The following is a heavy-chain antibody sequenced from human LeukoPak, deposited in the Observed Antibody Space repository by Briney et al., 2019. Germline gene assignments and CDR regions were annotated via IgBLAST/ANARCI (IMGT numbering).Heavy chain of an antibody. V-gene: IGHV4-34*01. CDR1: GGSFSGYY. J-gene: IGHJ4*02. D-gene: IGHD6-6*01. Sequence: PSETLSLTCAVYGGSFSGYYWSWIRQPPGKGLEWIGEINHSGSTNYNPSLKSRVTISVDTSKNQFSLKLSSVTAADTAVYYCARGRGPARRDIDYWGQGTLVTVSS. CDR2: INHSGST. CDR3: ARGRGPARRDIDY.